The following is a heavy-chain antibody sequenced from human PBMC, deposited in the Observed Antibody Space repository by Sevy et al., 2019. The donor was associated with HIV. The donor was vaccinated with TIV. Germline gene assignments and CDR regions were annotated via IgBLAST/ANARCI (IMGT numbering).Heavy chain of an antibody. CDR2: IRSKAYGGTT. V-gene: IGHV3-49*03. CDR3: TRDRVGWTLVYYLDY. CDR1: GFTFGDYA. J-gene: IGHJ4*02. Sequence: GGSLRLSCTASGFTFGDYAMSWFRQAPGKGLEWVGFIRSKAYGGTTEYAASVKGRFTISRDDSKSIAYLQMNSLKTEDTAVYYCTRDRVGWTLVYYLDYWGQGTLVTVSS. D-gene: IGHD6-19*01.